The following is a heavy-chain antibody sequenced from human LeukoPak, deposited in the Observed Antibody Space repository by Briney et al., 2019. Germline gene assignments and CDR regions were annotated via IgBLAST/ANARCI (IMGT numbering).Heavy chain of an antibody. CDR2: ISGSSGII. D-gene: IGHD1/OR15-1a*01. J-gene: IGHJ4*02. CDR3: AKGTKPVMTIPDY. Sequence: GGSLRLSCAASGFTFNTYTMNWVRQAPGKGLEWVSYISGSSGIIDYADSVRGRFTISRDNAKNSLYLQMNSLRAEDTAVYYCAKGTKPVMTIPDYWGQGILVTVSS. CDR1: GFTFNTYT. V-gene: IGHV3-48*01.